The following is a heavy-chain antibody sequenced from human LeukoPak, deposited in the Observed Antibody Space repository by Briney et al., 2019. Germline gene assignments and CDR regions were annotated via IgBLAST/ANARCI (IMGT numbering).Heavy chain of an antibody. Sequence: SEPLSLTCTVSGGSISSYYWSWLRQPPGKGLEWIGYIYYSGSTNYNPSLKSRVTISVDTSKNQFSLKLSSVTAADTAVYYCARHRLSSSSWYYWGQGTLVTVSS. CDR3: ARHRLSSSSWYY. CDR2: IYYSGST. CDR1: GGSISSYY. V-gene: IGHV4-59*08. D-gene: IGHD6-13*01. J-gene: IGHJ4*02.